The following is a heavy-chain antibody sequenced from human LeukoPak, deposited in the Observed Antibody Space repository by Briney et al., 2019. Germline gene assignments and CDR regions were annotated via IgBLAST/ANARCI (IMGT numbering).Heavy chain of an antibody. D-gene: IGHD3-3*01. Sequence: ASVKVSCKASGGTFSSYTISWVRQAPGQGLEWMGWINPNSGGTNYAQKFQGRVTMTRDTSISTAYMELSRLRSDDTAVYYCARDDFWSGYFHYYMDVWGKGTTVTVSS. CDR1: GGTFSSYT. CDR3: ARDDFWSGYFHYYMDV. CDR2: INPNSGGT. V-gene: IGHV1-2*02. J-gene: IGHJ6*03.